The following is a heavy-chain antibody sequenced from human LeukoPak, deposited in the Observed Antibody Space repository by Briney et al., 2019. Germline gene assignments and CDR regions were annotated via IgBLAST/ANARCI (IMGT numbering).Heavy chain of an antibody. CDR1: GFTFNSYA. CDR2: INHSGST. Sequence: PGGSLRLSCAASGFTFNSYAMSWVRQPPGKGLEWIGEINHSGSTNYNPSLKSRVTISVDTSKNQFSLKLSSVTAADTAVYYCARSHGDYDYWGQGTLVTVSS. V-gene: IGHV4-34*01. CDR3: ARSHGDYDY. D-gene: IGHD4-17*01. J-gene: IGHJ4*02.